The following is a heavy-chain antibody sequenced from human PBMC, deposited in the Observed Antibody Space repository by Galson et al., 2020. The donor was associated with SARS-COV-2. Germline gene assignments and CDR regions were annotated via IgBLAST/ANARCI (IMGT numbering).Heavy chain of an antibody. Sequence: KIGASLKISCKGSGYSFTSYWISWVRQMPGKGLEWMGRIDPSDSYTNYSPSFQGHVTISADKSISTAYLQWSSLKASDTAMYYCARTVAGSFYFDYWGQGTLVTVSS. V-gene: IGHV5-10-1*01. J-gene: IGHJ4*02. CDR3: ARTVAGSFYFDY. CDR2: IDPSDSYT. CDR1: GYSFTSYW. D-gene: IGHD6-19*01.